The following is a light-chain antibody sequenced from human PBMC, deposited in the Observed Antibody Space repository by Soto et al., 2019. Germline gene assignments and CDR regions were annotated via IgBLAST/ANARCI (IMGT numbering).Light chain of an antibody. CDR2: DAS. Sequence: SQIAQFPSSLSASVGDRVTVTCQASQDISNYLNWYQQKPGKAAKLLIYDASNLETGVPSRFSGSGSGTDFTFTISSLQPEDIATYYCQQYDNLPLTFAGGTKVDIK. CDR3: QQYDNLPLT. J-gene: IGKJ4*01. CDR1: QDISNY. V-gene: IGKV1-33*01.